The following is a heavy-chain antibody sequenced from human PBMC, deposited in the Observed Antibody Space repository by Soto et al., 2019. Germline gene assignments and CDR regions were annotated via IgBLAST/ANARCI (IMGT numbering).Heavy chain of an antibody. CDR3: ARVWYSSGWYGKYYYGMDV. CDR1: GFTFSSYW. CDR2: IKQDGSEK. D-gene: IGHD6-19*01. J-gene: IGHJ6*02. Sequence: PGGSLRLSCAASGFTFSSYWMSWVRQAPGKGLEWVANIKQDGSEKYYVDSVKGRFTISRDNAKNSLYLQMNSLRAEDTAVYYCARVWYSSGWYGKYYYGMDVWGQGTTVTVSS. V-gene: IGHV3-7*03.